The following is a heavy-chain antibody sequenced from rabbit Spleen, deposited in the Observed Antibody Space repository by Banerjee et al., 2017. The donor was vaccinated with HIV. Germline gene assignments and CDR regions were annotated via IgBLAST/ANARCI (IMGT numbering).Heavy chain of an antibody. CDR3: ARDLVGVIGWNFYL. CDR2: INASTGKP. D-gene: IGHD1-1*01. V-gene: IGHV1S40*01. Sequence: QSLEESGGDLVKPGASLTLSCKASGLDFSVGDVMCWVRQAPGKGLEWIACINASTGKPVYATWASGRFTISRTSSTTVTLRMTSLTAADRATYFCARDLVGVIGWNFYLWGPGTLVTVS. J-gene: IGHJ4*01. CDR1: GLDFSVGDV.